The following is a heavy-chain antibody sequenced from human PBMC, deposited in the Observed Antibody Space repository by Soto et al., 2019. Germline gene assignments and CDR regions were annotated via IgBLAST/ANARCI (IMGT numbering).Heavy chain of an antibody. CDR3: AKDLHDAAADY. Sequence: DVQLVESGGGLFQPGGSLRLSCAASGFSFSNWWMHWVRQAPGKGLVWVSRIKGDGSRTNYADSVKDRFTVSRDNAKNTVYLQVNSLRVEDTAVYYCAKDLHDAAADYWGQGTLVTVSS. V-gene: IGHV3-74*01. CDR1: GFSFSNWW. J-gene: IGHJ4*02. CDR2: IKGDGSRT. D-gene: IGHD6-13*01.